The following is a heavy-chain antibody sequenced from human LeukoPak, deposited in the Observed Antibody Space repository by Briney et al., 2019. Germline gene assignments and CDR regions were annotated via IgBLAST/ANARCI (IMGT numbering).Heavy chain of an antibody. CDR3: ARRTSGWMGAIDY. D-gene: IGHD6-19*01. V-gene: IGHV5-51*01. J-gene: IGHJ4*02. Sequence: GESLKISCKGSGYTFSSYWIGWVRQMPGKGLEWMGIIYPGDSDTRYSPSFQGQVTISADKSISTAYLQWSSLKASDTAMYYCARRTSGWMGAIDYWGQGTLVTVSS. CDR2: IYPGDSDT. CDR1: GYTFSSYW.